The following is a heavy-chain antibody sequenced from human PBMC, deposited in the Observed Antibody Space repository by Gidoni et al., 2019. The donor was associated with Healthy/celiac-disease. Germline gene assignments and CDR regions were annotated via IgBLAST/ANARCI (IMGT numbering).Heavy chain of an antibody. CDR3: ARHGGSSGYYYGPYNWFDP. D-gene: IGHD3-22*01. J-gene: IGHJ5*02. CDR2: IYYSGST. CDR1: GGSISSYY. V-gene: IGHV4-59*08. Sequence: QVQLQESGPGLVKPSETLSLTCTVPGGSISSYYWSWLRQPPGKGLEWIGYIYYSGSTNYHPSLKSRVTISVDTSKNQFSLKLSSVTAADTAVYYCARHGGSSGYYYGPYNWFDPWGQGTLVTVSS.